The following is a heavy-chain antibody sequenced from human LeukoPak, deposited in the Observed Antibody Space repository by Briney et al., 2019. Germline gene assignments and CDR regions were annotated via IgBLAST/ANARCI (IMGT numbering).Heavy chain of an antibody. CDR2: ISNSASTI. V-gene: IGHV3-11*04. D-gene: IGHD3-10*01. CDR1: GFTFSDYY. Sequence: PGGSLRLSCAASGFTFSDYYMSWVRQAPGKGLEWVSYISNSASTIYYADSVKGRFTISRDNAKNSLYLQMNSLRAEDTAVYYCARAGPRRRGIYYYYGMDVWGQGTTVTVSS. CDR3: ARAGPRRRGIYYYYGMDV. J-gene: IGHJ6*02.